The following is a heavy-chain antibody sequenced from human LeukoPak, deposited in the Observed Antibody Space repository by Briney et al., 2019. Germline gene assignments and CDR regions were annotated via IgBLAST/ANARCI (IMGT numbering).Heavy chain of an antibody. J-gene: IGHJ4*02. V-gene: IGHV3-11*01. Sequence: GGSLRLSCAASGFTFSDYYMSWIRQAPGKGLEWVSYISSSGSTIYYADSVKGRSTISRDNAKNSLYLQMNSLRAEDTAVYYCARGPQAYCGGDCYSRYWGQGTLVTVSS. CDR2: ISSSGSTI. CDR1: GFTFSDYY. CDR3: ARGPQAYCGGDCYSRY. D-gene: IGHD2-21*02.